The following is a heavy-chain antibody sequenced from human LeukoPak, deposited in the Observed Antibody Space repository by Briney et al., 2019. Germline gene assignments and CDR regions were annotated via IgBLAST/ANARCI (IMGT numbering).Heavy chain of an antibody. J-gene: IGHJ4*02. Sequence: ASVKVSCKVSGYTLTELSMHWVRQAPGKGLEWMGGFDPEDGETIYAQKFQGRVTMTEDTSTDTAYMELSSLRSEDTAVYYCATYDILTGNFDYWGQGTLVTVSS. CDR3: ATYDILTGNFDY. CDR1: GYTLTELS. V-gene: IGHV1-24*01. CDR2: FDPEDGET. D-gene: IGHD3-9*01.